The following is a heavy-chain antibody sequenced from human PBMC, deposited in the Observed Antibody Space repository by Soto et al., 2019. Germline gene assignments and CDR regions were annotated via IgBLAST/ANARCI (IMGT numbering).Heavy chain of an antibody. CDR3: GRGRSGQRVVFY. D-gene: IGHD1-26*01. J-gene: IGHJ4*02. V-gene: IGHV1-2*02. CDR1: GYTFTGLY. Sequence: ASVKVSCKASGYTFTGLYIHWVRQAPEQGPEWMGEIGPETGATRYAQKFQGRVTMTRDMSITTVYMELNNLSPDDTAVYYCGRGRSGQRVVFYWGQGTPVTVSS. CDR2: IGPETGAT.